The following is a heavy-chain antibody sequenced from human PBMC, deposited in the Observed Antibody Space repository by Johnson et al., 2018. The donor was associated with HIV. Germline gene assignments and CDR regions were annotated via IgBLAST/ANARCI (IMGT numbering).Heavy chain of an antibody. CDR1: GFTFSSYG. D-gene: IGHD5-18*01. CDR2: IRYDGSNK. Sequence: QVHLVESGGGVVQPGGSLRLSCAASGFTFSSYGMHWVRQAPGKGLEWVAFIRYDGSNKYYADSVKGRFPISRDNSKNTLYLQMNSLRAEDTAVYYCAKRGRFGVYTAMVIEAFDIWGQGTMVTGSS. J-gene: IGHJ3*02. V-gene: IGHV3-30*02. CDR3: AKRGRFGVYTAMVIEAFDI.